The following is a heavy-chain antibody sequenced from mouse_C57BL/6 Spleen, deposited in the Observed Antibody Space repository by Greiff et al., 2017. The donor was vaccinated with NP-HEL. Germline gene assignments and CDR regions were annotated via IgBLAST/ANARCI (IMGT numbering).Heavy chain of an antibody. CDR3: ARGAAQAGAMDY. CDR1: GYTFTSYW. V-gene: IGHV1-61*01. J-gene: IGHJ4*01. CDR2: IYPSDSET. D-gene: IGHD3-2*02. Sequence: QVQLQQPGAELVRPGSSVKLSCKASGYTFTSYWMDWVKQRPGQGLEWIGNIYPSDSETHYNQKFKDKATLTVDKSSSTAYMQLSSLTSEDSAVYYCARGAAQAGAMDYWGQGTSVTVSS.